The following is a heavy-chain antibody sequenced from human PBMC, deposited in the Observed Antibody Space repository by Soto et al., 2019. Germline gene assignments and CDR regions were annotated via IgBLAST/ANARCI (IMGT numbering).Heavy chain of an antibody. J-gene: IGHJ4*02. CDR1: GFTFGSHA. V-gene: IGHV3-23*01. D-gene: IGHD3-3*01. Sequence: EVQLLESGGGLVQPGGSLRLSCAASGFTFGSHAIIWVRQAPGKGLEWVSAISGSGGSAYYADSVKGRFTISRDNSINTLYLPMNRLRAEDTALYYCAKEPYSDFWSAYYYFDYWGQGTLVTVSS. CDR2: ISGSGGSA. CDR3: AKEPYSDFWSAYYYFDY.